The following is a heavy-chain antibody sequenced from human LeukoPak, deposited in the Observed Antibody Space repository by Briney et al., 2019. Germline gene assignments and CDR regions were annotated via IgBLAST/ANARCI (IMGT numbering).Heavy chain of an antibody. CDR1: GFTCDDEA. D-gene: IGHD5-18*01. J-gene: IGHJ6*03. V-gene: IGHV3-20*04. CDR2: INWNGRIT. Sequence: WGSLILSCSASGFTCDDEAMNWVRQVPGRGLEWVSGINWNGRITEYADSVKDRFTISRQNTKNSLYLYMNNLGGEDTALYFCARGSVQLWLRDTYYYMDVWGKGTTVTVSS. CDR3: ARGSVQLWLRDTYYYMDV.